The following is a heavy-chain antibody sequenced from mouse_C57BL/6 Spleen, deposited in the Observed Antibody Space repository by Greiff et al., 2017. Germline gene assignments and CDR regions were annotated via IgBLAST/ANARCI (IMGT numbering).Heavy chain of an antibody. D-gene: IGHD1-1*01. CDR3: TRDYENFDY. CDR1: GYTFTDYE. CDR2: IDPETGGT. Sequence: VQLQQSGAELVRPGASVTLSCKASGYTFTDYEMHWVKQTPVHGLEWIGAIDPETGGTAYNQKFKGKAILTADKSSSTAYMELRSLTSEDSAVYYCTRDYENFDYWGQGTTLTVSS. V-gene: IGHV1-15*01. J-gene: IGHJ2*01.